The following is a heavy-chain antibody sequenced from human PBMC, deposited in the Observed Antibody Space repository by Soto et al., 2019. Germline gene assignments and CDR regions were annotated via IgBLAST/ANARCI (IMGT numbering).Heavy chain of an antibody. CDR1: GFSISSGGYS. V-gene: IGHV4-30-2*01. J-gene: IGHJ3*02. Sequence: SETLSLTCAVSGFSISSGGYSWSWVRQPPGKGLEWIGYIYHSGSTYYNPSLKSRVTISVDRSKNQFSLKLSSVTAADTAVYYCARAHGSGWGAFDIWGQGTMVTVSS. CDR3: ARAHGSGWGAFDI. D-gene: IGHD3-10*01. CDR2: IYHSGST.